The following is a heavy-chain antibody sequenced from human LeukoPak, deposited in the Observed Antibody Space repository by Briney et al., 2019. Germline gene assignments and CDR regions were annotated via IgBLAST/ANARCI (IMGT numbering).Heavy chain of an antibody. D-gene: IGHD3-16*02. CDR1: GGSISSSSYY. V-gene: IGHV4-39*01. Sequence: KPSETLSLTCTVSGGSISSSSYYWGWIRQPPGKGLEWIGSIYYSGSTYYNPSLKSRVTISVDTSKNQFSLKLSSVTAADTAVYYCARGRAFGGVISYWGQGTLVTVSS. CDR2: IYYSGST. J-gene: IGHJ4*02. CDR3: ARGRAFGGVISY.